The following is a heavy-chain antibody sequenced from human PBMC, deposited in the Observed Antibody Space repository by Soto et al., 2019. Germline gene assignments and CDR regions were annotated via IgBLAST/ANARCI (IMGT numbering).Heavy chain of an antibody. D-gene: IGHD6-19*01. Sequence: GGSLRLSSAASGFTFSSHAMSWVRQAPGKGLEWVSAISDSRGTSYYADSVKGRFTISRDSSKNTLYLQMNSLRAEDTAVYYCAKSDSSGWYHHFQHWGQGTPVTVSS. J-gene: IGHJ1*01. CDR1: GFTFSSHA. CDR3: AKSDSSGWYHHFQH. CDR2: ISDSRGTS. V-gene: IGHV3-23*01.